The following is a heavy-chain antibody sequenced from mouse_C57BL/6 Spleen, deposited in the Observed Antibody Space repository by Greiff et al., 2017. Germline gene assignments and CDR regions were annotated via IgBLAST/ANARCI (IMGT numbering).Heavy chain of an antibody. CDR1: GYTFTSYW. V-gene: IGHV1-64*01. CDR3: ASGSPFDY. J-gene: IGHJ2*01. CDR2: IHPNSGSN. Sequence: QVQLQQPGAELVKPGASVKLSCKASGYTFTSYWMHWVKQRPGKGLEWIGMIHPNSGSNNYNEKFKSKATLTVDKSSSTAYMQLSSLTSEDSAVYYCASGSPFDYWGQGTTLTVSS.